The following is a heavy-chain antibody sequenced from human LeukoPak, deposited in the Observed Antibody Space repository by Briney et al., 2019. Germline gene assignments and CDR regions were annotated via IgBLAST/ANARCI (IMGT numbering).Heavy chain of an antibody. V-gene: IGHV4-4*08. Sequence: SETLSLTCAVSGGSINSHYWGWIQQPPGRGLQWIGDIYSTGKNNYNPSLKSRVTISLDTSKSHLSLNLTSVLAADTAIYYCVRRDTGWNYCDYWGQGILVTVSS. D-gene: IGHD6-19*01. CDR2: IYSTGKN. CDR3: VRRDTGWNYCDY. CDR1: GGSINSHY. J-gene: IGHJ4*02.